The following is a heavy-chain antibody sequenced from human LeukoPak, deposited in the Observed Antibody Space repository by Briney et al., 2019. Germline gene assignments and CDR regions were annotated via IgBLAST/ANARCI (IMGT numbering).Heavy chain of an antibody. V-gene: IGHV1-18*01. CDR2: ISAYNGNT. Sequence: ASVKVSCKASGYTFTSYDIHWVRQATGQGLEWMGWISAYNGNTNYAQKLQGRVTMTTDTSTSTAYMELRSLRSDDTAVYYCARARITMVRGVIIDWFDPWGQGTLVTVSS. CDR1: GYTFTSYD. CDR3: ARARITMVRGVIIDWFDP. J-gene: IGHJ5*02. D-gene: IGHD3-10*01.